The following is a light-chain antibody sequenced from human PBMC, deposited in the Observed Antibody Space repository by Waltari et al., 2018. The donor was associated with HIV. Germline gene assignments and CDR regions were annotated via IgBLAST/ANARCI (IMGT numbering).Light chain of an antibody. CDR2: GAS. CDR3: QQYYDYPWT. J-gene: IGKJ1*01. V-gene: IGKV1-8*01. Sequence: ISMTQSPSSLSASTGGRVNITCRASQPVSDFVAWFRQRPGETPQFLIFGASTLHPGVPSRFSGSSSGTDFTLSVSCLQSEDFATFFCQQYYDYPWTFGPGT. CDR1: QPVSDF.